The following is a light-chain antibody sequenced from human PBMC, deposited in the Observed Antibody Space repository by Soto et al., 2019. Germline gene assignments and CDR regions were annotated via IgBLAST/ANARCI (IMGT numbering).Light chain of an antibody. CDR1: QSISNY. CDR3: KHVSNGPPIT. V-gene: IGKV3-11*01. Sequence: EFLFTQSPATVRLSPGESATLSCRASQSISNYLAWYQQKPGQATRLLIYDASDRATGIPARFSGSGSGTDFTLTISSLEPDDFAVYYCKHVSNGPPITFGQGTRLVI. J-gene: IGKJ5*01. CDR2: DAS.